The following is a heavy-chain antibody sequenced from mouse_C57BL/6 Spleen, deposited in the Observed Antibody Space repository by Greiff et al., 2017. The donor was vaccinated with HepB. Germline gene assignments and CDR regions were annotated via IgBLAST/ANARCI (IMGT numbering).Heavy chain of an antibody. J-gene: IGHJ2*01. CDR3: IWHYYGSSYYFDY. V-gene: IGHV6-3*01. Sequence: EVKLVESGGGLVQPGGSMKLSCVASGFTFSNYWMNWVRQSPEKGLEWVAQIRLKSDNYATHYAESVKGRFTISRDDSKSSVYLQMNNLRAEDTGIYYCIWHYYGSSYYFDYWGQGTTLTVSS. CDR2: IRLKSDNYAT. CDR1: GFTFSNYW. D-gene: IGHD1-1*01.